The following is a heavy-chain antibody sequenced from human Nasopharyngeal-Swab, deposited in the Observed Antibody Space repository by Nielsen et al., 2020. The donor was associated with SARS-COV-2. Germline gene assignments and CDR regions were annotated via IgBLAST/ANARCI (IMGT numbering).Heavy chain of an antibody. Sequence: RQAPGKGLEWVSYISSSGSTIYYADSVKGRFTISRDNAKNSLYLQMNSLRAEDTAVYYCAREIMGDYAAFDIWGQGTMVTVSS. V-gene: IGHV3-11*01. J-gene: IGHJ3*02. D-gene: IGHD3-16*01. CDR3: AREIMGDYAAFDI. CDR2: ISSSGSTI.